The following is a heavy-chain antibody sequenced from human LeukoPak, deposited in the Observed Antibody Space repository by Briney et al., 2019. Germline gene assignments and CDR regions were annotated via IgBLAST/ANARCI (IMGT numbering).Heavy chain of an antibody. D-gene: IGHD5-12*01. CDR2: VSFDGSDK. CDR1: GFTFSSYG. CDR3: ARGPSGYHNT. V-gene: IGHV3-30*03. Sequence: PGGSLRLSCAASGFTFSSYGMHWVRQAPGKGLEWVAVVSFDGSDKYYADSAKGRFTISRDNSKNTLYLQMNSLRAEDTAVYYCARGPSGYHNTGGQGTLVTVSS. J-gene: IGHJ4*02.